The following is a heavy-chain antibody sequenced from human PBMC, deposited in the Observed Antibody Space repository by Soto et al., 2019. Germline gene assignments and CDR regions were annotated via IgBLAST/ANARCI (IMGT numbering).Heavy chain of an antibody. D-gene: IGHD4-4*01. V-gene: IGHV4-39*02. CDR2: IHYSGGT. CDR3: AKEGFYSNYPPYYYYYYMDV. J-gene: IGHJ6*03. CDR1: GGSISSSTYY. Sequence: SETLSLTCTVSGGSISSSTYYWGWIRQPPGKELEWIGSIHYSGGTYYNPSLRSRATISVDTSKSQISLKLSSVTAEDTAVYHCAKEGFYSNYPPYYYYYYMDVWGKGTTVTVSS.